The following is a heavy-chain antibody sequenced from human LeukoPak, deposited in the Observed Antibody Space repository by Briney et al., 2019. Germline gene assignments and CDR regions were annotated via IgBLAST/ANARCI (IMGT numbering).Heavy chain of an antibody. D-gene: IGHD6-13*01. CDR3: ARGHAAAAADY. V-gene: IGHV4-34*01. J-gene: IGHJ4*02. Sequence: SETLSLTCTVSGGSISSYYWSWIRQPPGKGLEWIGEINHSGSTNYNPSLKSRVTISVDTSKNQFSLKLSSVTAADTAVYYCARGHAAAAADYWGQGTLVTVSS. CDR1: GGSISSYY. CDR2: INHSGST.